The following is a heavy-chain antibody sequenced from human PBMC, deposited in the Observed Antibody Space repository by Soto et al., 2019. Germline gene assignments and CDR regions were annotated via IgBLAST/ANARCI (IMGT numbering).Heavy chain of an antibody. D-gene: IGHD3-22*01. J-gene: IGHJ6*02. CDR1: GYTFTSYA. V-gene: IGHV1-3*01. CDR2: INAGNGNT. Sequence: AAVKVSCKSSGYTFTSYAMHWVRQAPGQRLEWMGWINAGNGNTKYSQKFQGRVTITRDTSASTAYMELSSLRSEDTAVYYCARDQGITMIVVVTYLDYGIDVWGQGTTVTVSS. CDR3: ARDQGITMIVVVTYLDYGIDV.